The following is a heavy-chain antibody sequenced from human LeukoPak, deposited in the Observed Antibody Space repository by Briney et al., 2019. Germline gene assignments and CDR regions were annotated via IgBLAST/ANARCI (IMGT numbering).Heavy chain of an antibody. CDR1: GGSISSGNYY. CDR2: IYTSGGTSGST. V-gene: IGHV4-61*02. Sequence: PSETLSLTCTVSGGSISSGNYYWSWIRQPAGKGLEYIGRIYTSGGTSGSTYYNPSLKSRVTISVDTSKNQFSLKLSSVTAADTAVYYCARDVRPLHSSSSDWFDPWGQGTLVTVSS. J-gene: IGHJ5*02. CDR3: ARDVRPLHSSSSDWFDP. D-gene: IGHD6-6*01.